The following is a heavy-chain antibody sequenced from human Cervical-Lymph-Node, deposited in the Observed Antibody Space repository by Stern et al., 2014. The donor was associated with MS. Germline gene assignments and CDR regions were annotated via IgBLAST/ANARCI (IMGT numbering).Heavy chain of an antibody. D-gene: IGHD2-15*01. J-gene: IGHJ3*02. CDR1: GYTLTELS. V-gene: IGHV1-24*01. Sequence: QVQLVQSGAEVKKPGASVKVSCKVSGYTLTELSMHWVRQAPGKGLEWMGGFDPEDGETIYAQKFQGRVTMTEDTSTDTAYMELISLRSEDTAVYYCATAPKYCSGGSCYFRAFDIWGQGTMVTVSS. CDR3: ATAPKYCSGGSCYFRAFDI. CDR2: FDPEDGET.